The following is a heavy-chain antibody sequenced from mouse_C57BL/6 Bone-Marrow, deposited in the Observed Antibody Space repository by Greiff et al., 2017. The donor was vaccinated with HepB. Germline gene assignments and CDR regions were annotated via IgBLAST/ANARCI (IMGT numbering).Heavy chain of an antibody. V-gene: IGHV1-82*01. CDR2: IYPGDGDT. D-gene: IGHD2-3*01. CDR1: GYAFSSSW. CDR3: GRVRGWLDAMDY. J-gene: IGHJ4*01. Sequence: QVQLKESGPELVKPGASVKISCKASGYAFSSSWMNWVKQRPGKGLEWIGRIYPGDGDTNYNGKFKGKATLTADKSSSTAYMQLSSLTAEDSAVYCGGRVRGWLDAMDYWGQGTSVTVSS.